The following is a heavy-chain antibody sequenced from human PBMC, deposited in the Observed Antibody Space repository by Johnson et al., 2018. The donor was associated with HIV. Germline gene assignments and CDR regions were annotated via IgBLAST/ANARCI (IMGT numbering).Heavy chain of an antibody. CDR3: ARDRTD. Sequence: VKLVESGGGVVQPGRSLRLSCEASGFAFRNSAIHWVRQAPGKGLEWVSAISGSGGSTYYADSVKGRFTISRDNSKNTLYLQMNSLRAEDTAVYYCARDRTDWGQGTMVTVSS. J-gene: IGHJ3*01. CDR1: GFAFRNSA. V-gene: IGHV3-23*04. CDR2: ISGSGGST.